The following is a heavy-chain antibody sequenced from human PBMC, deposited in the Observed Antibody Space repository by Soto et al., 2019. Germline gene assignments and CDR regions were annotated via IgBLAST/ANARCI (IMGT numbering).Heavy chain of an antibody. Sequence: EVQLVESGGDLVQPGGSLRLSCAASGFTFSGHWMHWVRQVPGKGLEWVSRINTDGGSSAYADSVKGRFTISRDNAKNTLYLQMKCLRAEDTAVYYCAREAGYCSRTSCYRRAFDTWGQGTTVTVSS. CDR2: INTDGGSS. D-gene: IGHD2-2*01. V-gene: IGHV3-74*03. CDR1: GFTFSGHW. CDR3: AREAGYCSRTSCYRRAFDT. J-gene: IGHJ3*02.